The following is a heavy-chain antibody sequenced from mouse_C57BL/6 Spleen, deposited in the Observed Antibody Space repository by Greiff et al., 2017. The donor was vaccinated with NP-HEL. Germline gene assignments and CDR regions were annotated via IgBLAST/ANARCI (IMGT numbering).Heavy chain of an antibody. V-gene: IGHV1-26*01. Sequence: EVQLQQSGPELVKPGASVKISCKASGYTFTDYYMNWVKQSHGKSLEWIGDINPNNGGTSYNQKFKGKATLTVDKSSSTAYMELRSLTSEDSAVYYCARGELRRGYFDVWGTGTTVTVSS. CDR2: INPNNGGT. D-gene: IGHD2-4*01. CDR3: ARGELRRGYFDV. J-gene: IGHJ1*03. CDR1: GYTFTDYY.